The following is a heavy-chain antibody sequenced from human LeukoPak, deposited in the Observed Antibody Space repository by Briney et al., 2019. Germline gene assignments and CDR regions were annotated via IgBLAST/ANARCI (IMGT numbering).Heavy chain of an antibody. CDR3: ASETAAPGTSYYYGMDV. CDR2: IKQDGSEK. J-gene: IGHJ6*02. Sequence: GGSLRLSCAASGFTFSTYWMNWVRQAPGKGLEWVANIKQDGSEKYYVDSVKGRFTISRDNAKNSLYLQMNGLRAEDTAVYYCASETAAPGTSYYYGMDVWGQGTTVTVSS. V-gene: IGHV3-7*01. CDR1: GFTFSTYW. D-gene: IGHD6-13*01.